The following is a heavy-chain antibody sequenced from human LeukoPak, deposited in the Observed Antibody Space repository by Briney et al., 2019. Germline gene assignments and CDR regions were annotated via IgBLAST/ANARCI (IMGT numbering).Heavy chain of an antibody. V-gene: IGHV4-34*01. D-gene: IGHD3-3*01. Sequence: SETLSLICDVYGGSFSGYYWSWIRQPPGKGLEWIGEINHSGSTNYNPSLKSRVTISVDTSKNQFSLKLSSVTAADTAVYYCARRSYDFWSGYRSSYYNGMDVWGQGTTVTVSS. CDR3: ARRSYDFWSGYRSSYYNGMDV. CDR1: GGSFSGYY. J-gene: IGHJ6*02. CDR2: INHSGST.